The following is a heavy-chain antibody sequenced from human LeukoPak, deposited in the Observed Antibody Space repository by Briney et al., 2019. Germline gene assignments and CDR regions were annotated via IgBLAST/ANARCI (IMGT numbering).Heavy chain of an antibody. CDR1: GFTFSSYA. CDR2: ISYDGSNK. D-gene: IGHD3-22*01. V-gene: IGHV3-30-3*01. J-gene: IGHJ4*02. Sequence: GGSLRLSCAASGFTFSSYAMHWVRQAPGKGLEWVAVISYDGSNKYYADSVKGRFTISRDNSKNTLYLQMNSLRAEDTAVYYCARGYYDSSSKFDYWGQGTLVTVSS. CDR3: ARGYYDSSSKFDY.